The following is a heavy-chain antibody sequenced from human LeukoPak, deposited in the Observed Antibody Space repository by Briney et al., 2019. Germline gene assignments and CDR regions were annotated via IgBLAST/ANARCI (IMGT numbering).Heavy chain of an antibody. CDR1: GGSISSSSYY. V-gene: IGHV4-39*01. CDR3: TRHQWWLAPRNFDY. J-gene: IGHJ4*02. D-gene: IGHD2-8*01. CDR2: IYHSGST. Sequence: SETLSLTCTVSGGSISSSSYYWGWIRQPPGTGLEWIGSIYHSGSTYCNPSLKSRVTISVDTSKNQFSLKLSSVTAADMAVYYCTRHQWWLAPRNFDYWGQGTLVTVSS.